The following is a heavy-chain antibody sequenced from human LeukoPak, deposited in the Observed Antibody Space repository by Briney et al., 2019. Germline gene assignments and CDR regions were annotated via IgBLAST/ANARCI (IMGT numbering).Heavy chain of an antibody. J-gene: IGHJ5*02. CDR3: ARTIYGSGSLRFDP. D-gene: IGHD3-10*01. CDR1: GGSISSGVYY. V-gene: IGHV4-30-4*01. Sequence: SETLSLTCTVSGGSISSGVYYWVWIRQPPGKGLEWIGYTYYSGSTYYNPSLKSRVTISVDTSKNQFSLKLSSVTAADTAVYYCARTIYGSGSLRFDPWGQGTLVTVSS. CDR2: TYYSGST.